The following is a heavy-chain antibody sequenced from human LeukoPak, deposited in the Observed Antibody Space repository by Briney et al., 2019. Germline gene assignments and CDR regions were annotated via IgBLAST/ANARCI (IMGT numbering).Heavy chain of an antibody. CDR1: GFTFSSYG. CDR3: AKDTADY. CDR2: ISYDGSNK. J-gene: IGHJ4*02. D-gene: IGHD4-17*01. Sequence: GGSLRLSCAASGFTFSSYGMHWVRQAPGKGLEWVAVISYDGSNKYYADSVKGRFTISRDNSKNTLYLQMNSLRAEDTAVYYCAKDTADYWGRGTLVTVSS. V-gene: IGHV3-30*18.